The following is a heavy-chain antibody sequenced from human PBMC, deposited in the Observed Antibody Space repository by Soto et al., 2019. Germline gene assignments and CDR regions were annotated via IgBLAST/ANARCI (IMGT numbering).Heavy chain of an antibody. CDR1: GGSIISYY. J-gene: IGHJ6*02. CDR2: IYYSGST. V-gene: IGHV4-59*01. Sequence: PSETLSLTCTVSGGSIISYYWSWILQPPWKGLEWIGYIYYSGSTNYNPSLKSRVTISVDTSKNQFSLKLSSVTAADTAVYYCARVYYYGSGRRYYYGMDVWGHGTTITVSS. D-gene: IGHD3-10*01. CDR3: ARVYYYGSGRRYYYGMDV.